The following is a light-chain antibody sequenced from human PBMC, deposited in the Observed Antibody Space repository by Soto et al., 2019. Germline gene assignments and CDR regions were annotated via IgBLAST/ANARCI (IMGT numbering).Light chain of an antibody. CDR2: DNN. Sequence: QSVLTQPPSVSAAPGQKVTISCSGSSSNIGNNYVSWYQQLPGTAPKLLIYDNNKRPSGIPDRFSGSKSGTSATLGITGLQTGDEADYYCGTWDSSLSAGRYVFGTGTKATV. CDR3: GTWDSSLSAGRYV. V-gene: IGLV1-51*01. J-gene: IGLJ1*01. CDR1: SSNIGNNY.